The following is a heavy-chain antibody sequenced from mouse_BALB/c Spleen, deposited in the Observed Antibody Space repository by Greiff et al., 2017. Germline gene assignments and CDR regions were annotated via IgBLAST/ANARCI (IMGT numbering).Heavy chain of an antibody. V-gene: IGHV1-18*01. CDR3: ARQGDYGPSYWYFDV. Sequence: EVQLQQSGPELVKPGASVKIPCKASGYTFTDYNMDWVKQSHGKSLEWIGDINPNNGGTIYNQKFKGKATLTVDKSSSTAYMELRSLTSEDTAVYYCARQGDYGPSYWYFDVWGAGTTVTVSS. D-gene: IGHD1-2*01. J-gene: IGHJ1*01. CDR2: INPNNGGT. CDR1: GYTFTDYN.